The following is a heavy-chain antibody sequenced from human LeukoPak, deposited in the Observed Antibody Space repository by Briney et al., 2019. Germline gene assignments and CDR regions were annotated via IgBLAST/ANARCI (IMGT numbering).Heavy chain of an antibody. D-gene: IGHD3-3*01. CDR3: ARAGYDFWSGKGRTVVSYYFYMDV. J-gene: IGHJ6*03. Sequence: GSLRLSCAASGFTFSDYYMSWIRQAPGKGLEWVSHISSSGSTINYADSVKGRFSISRDSAKSSLYLQMNSLRAEDTAVYYCARAGYDFWSGKGRTVVSYYFYMDVWGKGTTVTVSS. V-gene: IGHV3-11*04. CDR2: ISSSGSTI. CDR1: GFTFSDYY.